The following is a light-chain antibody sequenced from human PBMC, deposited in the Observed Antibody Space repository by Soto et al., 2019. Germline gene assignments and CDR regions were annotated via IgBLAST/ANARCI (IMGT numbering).Light chain of an antibody. Sequence: QSALTQPRSVSGSPGQSVTIPCTGTSSDVGGYNYVSWYQQHPGKAPKLMIYDVSKRPSGVPDRFSGSKSGNTASLTISGLQAEDEADYYCCSYAGSALVFGGGTKVSVL. V-gene: IGLV2-11*01. J-gene: IGLJ3*02. CDR2: DVS. CDR1: SSDVGGYNY. CDR3: CSYAGSALV.